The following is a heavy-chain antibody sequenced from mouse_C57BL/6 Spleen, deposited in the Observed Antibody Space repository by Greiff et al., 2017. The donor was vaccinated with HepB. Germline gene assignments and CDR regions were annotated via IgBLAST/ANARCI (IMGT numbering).Heavy chain of an antibody. Sequence: EVKLVESEGGLVQPGSSMKLSCTASGFTFSDYYMAWVRQVPEKGLEWVANINYDGSSTYYLDSLKSRFIISRDNAKNILYLQMSSLKSEDTATYYCARANYDGSSYAYFDYWGQGTTLTVSS. J-gene: IGHJ2*01. V-gene: IGHV5-16*01. CDR3: ARANYDGSSYAYFDY. D-gene: IGHD1-1*01. CDR2: INYDGSST. CDR1: GFTFSDYY.